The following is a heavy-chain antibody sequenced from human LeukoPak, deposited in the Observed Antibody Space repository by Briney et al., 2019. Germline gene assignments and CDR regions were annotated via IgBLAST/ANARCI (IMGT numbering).Heavy chain of an antibody. D-gene: IGHD3-16*02. CDR2: IKQDGSEK. CDR3: ARAPPDDYVWGSDRYFLPFYFDY. Sequence: GGSLRLSYAASGFTFSSYWMTWVRQAPGKGLEWGANIKQDGSEKYYVDSVKGRFTISRDNAKSLLYLQMNSLRAEDTAVYYCARAPPDDYVWGSDRYFLPFYFDYWGLGTLVTVSS. CDR1: GFTFSSYW. V-gene: IGHV3-7*01. J-gene: IGHJ4*02.